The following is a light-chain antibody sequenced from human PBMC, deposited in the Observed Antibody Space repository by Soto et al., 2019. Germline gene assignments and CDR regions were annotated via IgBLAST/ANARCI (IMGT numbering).Light chain of an antibody. J-gene: IGKJ1*01. CDR3: QQYGSSPPWT. Sequence: EIVLTQSPGTLSLSPGERVTLSCRASQSVSSSYLAWYQHKPGQAPRLLIYGASSRATGIPDRFSGSESGTDFTLTFSRLEPEDFAMYYCQQYGSSPPWTFGQGTKVEIK. CDR1: QSVSSSY. CDR2: GAS. V-gene: IGKV3-20*01.